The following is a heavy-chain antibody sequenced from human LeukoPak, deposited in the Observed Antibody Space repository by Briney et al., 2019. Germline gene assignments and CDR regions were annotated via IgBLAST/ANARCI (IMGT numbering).Heavy chain of an antibody. CDR2: ISPNSGGT. D-gene: IGHD2-2*01. CDR1: GYTFTAYY. J-gene: IGHJ6*02. V-gene: IGHV1-2*02. Sequence: ASVKVSCKASGYTFTAYYIHWVRQAPGQGLEWMGWISPNSGGTDYAQKFKGRVTMTRDTSISTTYVELSSLTSDDTAIYYCAKKMVPAAYYGLDVWGQGTTVTVSS. CDR3: AKKMVPAAYYGLDV.